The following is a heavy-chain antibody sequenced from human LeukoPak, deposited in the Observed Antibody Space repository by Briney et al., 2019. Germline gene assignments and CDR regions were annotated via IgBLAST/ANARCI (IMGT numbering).Heavy chain of an antibody. CDR3: ASVEDAT. Sequence: SETLSLTCTVSGGSISSGGYYWSWVRQPPGKGLEWIGEIYHSGSTNYNPSLKSRVTISVDKSKNQFSLKLSSVTAADTAVYYCASVEDATWGQGTLVTVSS. CDR1: GGSISSGGYY. J-gene: IGHJ4*02. CDR2: IYHSGST. D-gene: IGHD2-15*01. V-gene: IGHV4-39*07.